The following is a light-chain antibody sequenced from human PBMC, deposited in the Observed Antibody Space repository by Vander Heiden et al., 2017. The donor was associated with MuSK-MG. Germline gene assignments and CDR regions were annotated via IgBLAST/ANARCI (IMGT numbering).Light chain of an antibody. J-gene: IGLJ1*01. CDR2: EVN. Sequence: QSALTQPASVSGSPGQSITISCTGTSSDLGSYNLVSWYQQHPGKAPKLMIYEVNSRPSGVSDRLSGSKSGNTASLTISGLQAEDEADYYCCSYTSSSTYVFGTGTKVTVL. CDR3: CSYTSSSTYV. V-gene: IGLV2-14*02. CDR1: SSDLGSYNL.